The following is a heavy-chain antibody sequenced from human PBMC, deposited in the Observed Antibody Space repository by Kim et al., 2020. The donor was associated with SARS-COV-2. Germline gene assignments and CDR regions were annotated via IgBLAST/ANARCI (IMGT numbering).Heavy chain of an antibody. V-gene: IGHV3-11*01. CDR1: GFTFSDYY. CDR2: ISSSGSTI. Sequence: GGSLRLSCAASGFTFSDYYMSWIRQAPGKGLEWVSYISSSGSTIYYADSVKGRFTISRDNAKNSLYLQMNSLRAEDTAVYYCVDYDYVWGRRHYGMDVWGQGTTVTASS. D-gene: IGHD3-16*01. J-gene: IGHJ6*02. CDR3: VDYDYVWGRRHYGMDV.